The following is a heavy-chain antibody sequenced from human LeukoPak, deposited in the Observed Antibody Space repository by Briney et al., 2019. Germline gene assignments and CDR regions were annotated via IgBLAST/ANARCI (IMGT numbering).Heavy chain of an antibody. J-gene: IGHJ4*02. CDR3: ARGPGIGSLYFDY. V-gene: IGHV1-2*02. D-gene: IGHD3-10*01. CDR2: INPNSGGT. CDR1: GYTFTSYG. Sequence: ASVKVSCKASGYTFTSYGISWVRQAPGQGLEWMGWINPNSGGTNYAQKFQGRVTMTRDTSISTAYMELSRLRSDDTAVYYCARGPGIGSLYFDYWGQGTLVTVSS.